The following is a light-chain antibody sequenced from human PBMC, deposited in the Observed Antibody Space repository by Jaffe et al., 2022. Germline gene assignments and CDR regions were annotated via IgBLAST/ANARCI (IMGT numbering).Light chain of an antibody. Sequence: DIQMTQSPSSLSASVGDRVTITCRASQSISSYLNWYQQKPGKAPKLLIYAASSLQSGVPSRFSGSGSGTDFTLTISSLQPEDFATYYCQQSYSTPRNFGGGTKVEIK. CDR1: QSISSY. CDR2: AAS. J-gene: IGKJ4*01. CDR3: QQSYSTPRN. V-gene: IGKV1-39*01.